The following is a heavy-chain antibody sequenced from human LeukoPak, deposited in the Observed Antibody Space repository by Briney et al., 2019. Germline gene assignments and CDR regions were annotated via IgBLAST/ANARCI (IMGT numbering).Heavy chain of an antibody. CDR3: AKDLRESTGLDYDYGMDV. D-gene: IGHD1-14*01. CDR1: GFTFSTYG. CDR2: IKNDGSKK. J-gene: IGHJ6*02. Sequence: GRSLRLSCAASGFTFSTYGLHWVRQAPGKGLEWVAVIKNDGSKKYYVDSVKGRFTISRDNSKNTLYLQMNSLRTEDMAVYYCAKDLRESTGLDYDYGMDVWGQGTTVIVSS. V-gene: IGHV3-30*18.